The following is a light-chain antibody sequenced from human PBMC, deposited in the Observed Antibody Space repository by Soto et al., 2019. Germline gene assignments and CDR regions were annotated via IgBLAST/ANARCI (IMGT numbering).Light chain of an antibody. CDR1: RSISIW. V-gene: IGKV1-5*01. J-gene: IGKJ1*01. Sequence: DIQMTQSPSTLSASVGDRVTITCRASRSISIWLAWYQQKPWKAPKVLIYDASNLESGVPSRFSGSGSGTEFTLTISSLQPDDFATYYCQQYNSYSPTFGQGTKVDIK. CDR2: DAS. CDR3: QQYNSYSPT.